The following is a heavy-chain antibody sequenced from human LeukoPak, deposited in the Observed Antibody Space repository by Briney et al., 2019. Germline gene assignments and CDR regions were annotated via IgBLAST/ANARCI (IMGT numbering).Heavy chain of an antibody. CDR3: ARGRDYSNYVQAFDI. CDR2: MNPNSGNT. CDR1: GYTFTSYD. D-gene: IGHD4-11*01. J-gene: IGHJ3*02. Sequence: ASVKVSCKASGYTFTSYDINWVRQATGQGLEWMGYMNPNSGNTDFAQKFQGRLTITRDTSIRTVYMELSSLRSEDTAVYYCARGRDYSNYVQAFDIWGQGTIVTVSS. V-gene: IGHV1-8*03.